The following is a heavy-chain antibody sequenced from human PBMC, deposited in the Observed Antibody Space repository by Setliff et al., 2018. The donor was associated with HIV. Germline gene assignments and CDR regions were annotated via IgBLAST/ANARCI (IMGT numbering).Heavy chain of an antibody. J-gene: IGHJ5*02. CDR2: VDPEDGET. CDR1: GFIFGDYY. D-gene: IGHD2-2*02. V-gene: IGHV1-69-2*01. CDR3: ATDRVLPSAIRGGWLDP. Sequence: ASVKVSCKGSGFIFGDYYMHWVQLAPGKGLEWMGRVDPEDGETIYAEKFQGRLTITADTSTGTTYMELSSLRADDTAIYYCATDRVLPSAIRGGWLDPWGQGTLVTVSS.